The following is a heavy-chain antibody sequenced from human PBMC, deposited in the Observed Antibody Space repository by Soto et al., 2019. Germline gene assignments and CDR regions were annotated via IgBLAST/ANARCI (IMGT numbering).Heavy chain of an antibody. CDR1: GGTFSSYA. J-gene: IGHJ5*02. V-gene: IGHV1-69*01. CDR2: IIPIFGTA. D-gene: IGHD2-15*01. CDR3: ARADPTLYCSGGRCPNWFDP. Sequence: QVQLVQSGAEVKKPGSSVKVSCKASGGTFSSYAISWVRQAPGQGLEWMGGIIPIFGTANYAQKFQGRVTITADESTSTAYMELSSLRSEDTAVYYCARADPTLYCSGGRCPNWFDPWGQGTLVTVSS.